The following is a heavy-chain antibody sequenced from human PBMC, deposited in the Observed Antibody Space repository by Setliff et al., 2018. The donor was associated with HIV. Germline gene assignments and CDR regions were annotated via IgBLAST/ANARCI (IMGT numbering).Heavy chain of an antibody. V-gene: IGHV3-23*01. CDR3: ATGGMAAAGPGGGHGLDV. D-gene: IGHD6-13*01. J-gene: IGHJ6*02. CDR1: GFTFSTYW. Sequence: LRLSCAASGFTFSTYWMHWVRQAPGKGLEWISYITGSGDSTYYANSVKGRFTISRDSSKNTLSLQMSSLRAEDTALYYCATGGMAAAGPGGGHGLDVWGQGTTVTVSS. CDR2: ITGSGDST.